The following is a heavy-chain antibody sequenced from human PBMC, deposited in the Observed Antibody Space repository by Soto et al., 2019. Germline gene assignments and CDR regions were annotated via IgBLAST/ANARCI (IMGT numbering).Heavy chain of an antibody. V-gene: IGHV3-15*01. CDR1: GFTFSNAW. CDR2: IKSKTDGGTT. Sequence: GGSLRLSCAASGFTFSNAWMSWVRQAPGKGLEWVGRIKSKTDGGTTDYAAPVKGRFTISRDDSKNTLYLQMNSLKTEDTAVYYCTTDLRLHYYGWFDPWGQGTLVTVSS. D-gene: IGHD3-10*01. J-gene: IGHJ5*02. CDR3: TTDLRLHYYGWFDP.